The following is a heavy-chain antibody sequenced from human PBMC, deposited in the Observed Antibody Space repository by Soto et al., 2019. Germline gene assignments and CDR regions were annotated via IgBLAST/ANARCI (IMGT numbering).Heavy chain of an antibody. CDR3: ARAIRDQLLSDY. J-gene: IGHJ4*02. CDR1: GYTFTNYD. Sequence: QVQLVQSGAEVKQPGASVKVSCRTSGYTFTNYDISWVRQATGLGLEWMGWMNPDSTNTGYAQKFQGRVTMTRDTSISTAYMELTSLTSDDTAIYYCARAIRDQLLSDYWGQGTLVTVSS. CDR2: MNPDSTNT. D-gene: IGHD1-26*01. V-gene: IGHV1-8*01.